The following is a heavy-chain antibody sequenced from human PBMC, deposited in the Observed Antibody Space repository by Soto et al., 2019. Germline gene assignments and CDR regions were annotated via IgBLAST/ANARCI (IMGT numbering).Heavy chain of an antibody. CDR3: ARMEYCSSTSCQPYYYYYYGMDV. V-gene: IGHV1-69*13. CDR1: GGTFSSYA. CDR2: IIPIFGTA. J-gene: IGHJ6*02. Sequence: SVKVSCKASGGTFSSYAISWVRQAPGQGLEWMGGIIPIFGTANYAQKFQGRVTITADESTSTAYMELSSLRSEATAVYYCARMEYCSSTSCQPYYYYYYGMDVWGQGTTVTVSS. D-gene: IGHD2-2*01.